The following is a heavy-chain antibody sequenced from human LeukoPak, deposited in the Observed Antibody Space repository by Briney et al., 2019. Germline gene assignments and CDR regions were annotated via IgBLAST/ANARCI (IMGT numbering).Heavy chain of an antibody. CDR2: INGDGSST. D-gene: IGHD3-16*01. Sequence: GGSLRLSCAASGFTFSSYWMNWVRQAPGKGPVLVSRINGDGSSTNYADSVKGRFTISRDNAKNTLSLQINTLSAEDTAVYYCVRSWGTGWFDPWGQGTLVTVSS. CDR3: VRSWGTGWFDP. CDR1: GFTFSSYW. V-gene: IGHV3-74*01. J-gene: IGHJ5*02.